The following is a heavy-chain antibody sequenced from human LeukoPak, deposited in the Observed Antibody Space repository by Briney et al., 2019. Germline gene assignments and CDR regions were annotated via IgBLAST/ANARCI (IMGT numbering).Heavy chain of an antibody. V-gene: IGHV3-21*01. J-gene: IGHJ3*02. D-gene: IGHD1-1*01. CDR3: ARDSSWNPRSFDI. CDR2: ISSSSSYI. Sequence: GGSLRLSCAASDFILSRYWMTWVRQAPGKGLEWVSSISSSSSYIYYADSVEGRFTISRDNAKNSLYLQMNSLRAEDTAVYYCARDSSWNPRSFDIWGQGTMVTVSS. CDR1: DFILSRYW.